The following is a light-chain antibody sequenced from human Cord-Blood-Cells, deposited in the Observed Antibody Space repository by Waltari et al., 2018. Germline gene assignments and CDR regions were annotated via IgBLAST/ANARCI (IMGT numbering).Light chain of an antibody. J-gene: IGKJ4*01. V-gene: IGKV3-11*01. Sequence: EIVLTQSPANLSLSPGERATLSCRASLSVSSYLAWYQQKPGQAPRLLIYDASNRATGIPARFSGSGSGTDFTLTISSLEPEDFTVYYCQQRSTFGGGTKVEIK. CDR1: LSVSSY. CDR3: QQRST. CDR2: DAS.